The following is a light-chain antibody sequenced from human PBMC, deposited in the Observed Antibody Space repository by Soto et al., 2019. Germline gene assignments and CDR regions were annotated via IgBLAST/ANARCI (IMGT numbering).Light chain of an antibody. J-gene: IGLJ2*01. CDR2: DNN. CDR3: QSYDSSLAAVV. Sequence: QSVLTQPPSVSGAPGQRVTISCTGTSSNIGPGYDVHWYQHLPGTAPKLLIYDNNNRPSGVSDRFSGSRSGTSGSLAISGLQAEDEADYYCQSYDSSLAAVVFGGGTKLTVL. CDR1: SSNIGPGYD. V-gene: IGLV1-40*01.